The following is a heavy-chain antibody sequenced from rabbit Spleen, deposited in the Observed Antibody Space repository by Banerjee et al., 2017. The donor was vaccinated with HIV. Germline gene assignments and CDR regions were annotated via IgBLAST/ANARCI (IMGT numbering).Heavy chain of an antibody. V-gene: IGHV1S40*01. CDR2: IDTGSSGFT. D-gene: IGHD4-1*01. CDR1: GIDFSRGYD. J-gene: IGHJ3*01. Sequence: QQLVESGGGLVKPGASLTLTCKASGIDFSRGYDMCWVRLAPGKGLEWNGCIDTGSSGFTYFATWAKGRFTCSKTSSTTVTLQMTSLTAADSATYFCARDLTGVIGWNFGWWGQGTLVTVS. CDR3: ARDLTGVIGWNFGW.